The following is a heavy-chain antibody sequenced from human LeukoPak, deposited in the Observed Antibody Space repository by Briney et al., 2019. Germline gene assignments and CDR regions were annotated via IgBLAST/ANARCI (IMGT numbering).Heavy chain of an antibody. CDR3: ARDLYRIVVVPHYFDY. Sequence: GGSLRLSCAASGFTFSSYEMHWVRQAPGKGLEWVSYSSSRDSTIYYADSVKGRFTISRDNAKNSLYLQMNSLRAEDTAVYYCARDLYRIVVVPHYFDYWGQGTLVTVSS. CDR1: GFTFSSYE. D-gene: IGHD3-22*01. V-gene: IGHV3-48*03. J-gene: IGHJ4*02. CDR2: SSSRDSTI.